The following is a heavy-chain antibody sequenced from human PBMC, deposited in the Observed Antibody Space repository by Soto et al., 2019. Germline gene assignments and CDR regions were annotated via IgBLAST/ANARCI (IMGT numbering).Heavy chain of an antibody. Sequence: SETLSLTCAVYGGSFSGYYWSWIRQPPGKGLEWIGEINHSGSTNYNPSLKSRVTISVDASKNQFSLKLSSVTAADTAVYYCARIPYDILTGYYIWYFDYWGQGTLVTVSS. CDR3: ARIPYDILTGYYIWYFDY. J-gene: IGHJ4*02. CDR2: INHSGST. CDR1: GGSFSGYY. D-gene: IGHD3-9*01. V-gene: IGHV4-34*01.